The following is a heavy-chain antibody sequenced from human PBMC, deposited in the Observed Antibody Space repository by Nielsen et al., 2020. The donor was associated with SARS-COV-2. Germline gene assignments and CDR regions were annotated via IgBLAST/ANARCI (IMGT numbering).Heavy chain of an antibody. Sequence: GGSLRLSCVASGFTFDHYAMHWVRQAPGKGLEWVSGISWNSGSIGYADSVKGRFTISRDNAKKSLYLQLNILRAEDTALYYCAKDKWEYSSGWPRHFDYWGQGTQVTVSS. V-gene: IGHV3-9*01. CDR3: AKDKWEYSSGWPRHFDY. J-gene: IGHJ4*02. CDR2: ISWNSGSI. D-gene: IGHD6-19*01. CDR1: GFTFDHYA.